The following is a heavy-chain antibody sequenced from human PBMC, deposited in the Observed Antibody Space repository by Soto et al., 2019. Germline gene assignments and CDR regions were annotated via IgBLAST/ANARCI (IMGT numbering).Heavy chain of an antibody. J-gene: IGHJ6*02. CDR2: LNSGATTA. CDR3: ARGVPGYYAVNG. Sequence: EVQLVESGGGLVQPGGSLRLSCTASGLTFSTYWMHWVRQAPGKGLAWIARLNSGATTANYADSVRGRCTISRDNAKNTVYLQLNSLRDEDTAVYYCARGVPGYYAVNGCGQWNTVTVSS. CDR1: GLTFSTYW. V-gene: IGHV3-74*01.